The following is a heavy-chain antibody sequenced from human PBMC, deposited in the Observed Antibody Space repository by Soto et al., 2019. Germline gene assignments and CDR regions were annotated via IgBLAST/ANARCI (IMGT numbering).Heavy chain of an antibody. V-gene: IGHV4-39*01. CDR3: ARHGYSGYDLDIYY. Sequence: SETLSLTCNVSGGSISSSRSYWAWFRQPPGKELEWIANIFYAGNTYYNQSLKSRITVSVDTSKNQFSLKLDSVTAADTADNSCARHGYSGYDLDIYYWGQGTLVTVSS. J-gene: IGHJ4*02. CDR2: IFYAGNT. CDR1: GGSISSSRSY. D-gene: IGHD5-12*01.